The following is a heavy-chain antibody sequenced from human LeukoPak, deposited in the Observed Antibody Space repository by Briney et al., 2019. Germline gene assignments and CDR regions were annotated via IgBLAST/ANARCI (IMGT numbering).Heavy chain of an antibody. D-gene: IGHD3-3*01. V-gene: IGHV3-21*01. Sequence: QPGGSLRLSCAASGFTFSSYNMNWVRQAPGKGLEWVSSISSSSTYIYYTDSVRGRFTISRDNAKNSLYLQMNSLRAEDTAVYWCARDYIAYDPLDYWGQGTLVTVSS. J-gene: IGHJ4*02. CDR2: ISSSSTYI. CDR3: ARDYIAYDPLDY. CDR1: GFTFSSYN.